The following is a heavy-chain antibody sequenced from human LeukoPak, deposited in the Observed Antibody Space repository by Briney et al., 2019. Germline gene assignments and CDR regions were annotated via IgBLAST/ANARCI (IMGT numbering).Heavy chain of an antibody. CDR3: ARDRGVFDI. D-gene: IGHD3-10*01. Sequence: SETLSLTCIVSGDSINSYYWSWFRQPPGKGLEWIGYIYYNGRTNYNPSLKSRATISVDTSKKHFSLKLSSVTAADTAVYYCARDRGVFDIWGQGTMVTVSS. V-gene: IGHV4-59*01. J-gene: IGHJ3*02. CDR2: IYYNGRT. CDR1: GDSINSYY.